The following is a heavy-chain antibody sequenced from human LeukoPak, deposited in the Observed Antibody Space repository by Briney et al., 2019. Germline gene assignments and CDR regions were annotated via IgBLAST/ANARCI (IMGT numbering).Heavy chain of an antibody. CDR1: GFTFSSYG. D-gene: IGHD6-6*01. CDR3: AKGREYSSSSNYFDY. V-gene: IGHV3-30*18. CDR2: ISYDGSNK. J-gene: IGHJ4*02. Sequence: GRSLTLSCAASGFTFSSYGMHWVRQAPGKGLEWVAVISYDGSNKYYADSVKGRFTISRDTSKNTLYLQMNSLTAEDTAVYYCAKGREYSSSSNYFDYWGQGTLVTVSS.